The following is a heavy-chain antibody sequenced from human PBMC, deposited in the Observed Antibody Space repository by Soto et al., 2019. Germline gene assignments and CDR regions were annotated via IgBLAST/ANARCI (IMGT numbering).Heavy chain of an antibody. V-gene: IGHV1-8*01. D-gene: IGHD6-25*01. CDR3: ARGLVAAHYYSVDV. CDR2: MNPNSGNT. Sequence: ASVKVSCKASGYTFSTSDINWVRQATGQGLEWMGWMNPNSGNTGYAQKFQGRVTMTKNTSISSAYMELSSLRSEDTAVYFCARGLVAAHYYSVDVWGKGTSVTVSS. J-gene: IGHJ6*03. CDR1: GYTFSTSD.